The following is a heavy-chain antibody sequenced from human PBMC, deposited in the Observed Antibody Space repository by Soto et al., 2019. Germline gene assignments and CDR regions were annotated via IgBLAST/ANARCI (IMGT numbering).Heavy chain of an antibody. D-gene: IGHD3-10*01. Sequence: GASVKVSCKASGYTFTGYYMHWVRQAPGQGLEWMGWINPNSGGTNYAQKFQGWVTMTRDTSISTAYMELSRLRSDDTAVYYCARARSMVRGVRVSARNWFDPWGQGTLVTVSS. CDR3: ARARSMVRGVRVSARNWFDP. J-gene: IGHJ5*02. CDR1: GYTFTGYY. CDR2: INPNSGGT. V-gene: IGHV1-2*04.